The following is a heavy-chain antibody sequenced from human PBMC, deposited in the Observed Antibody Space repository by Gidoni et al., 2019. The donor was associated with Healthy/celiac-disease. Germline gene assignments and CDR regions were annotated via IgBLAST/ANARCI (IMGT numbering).Heavy chain of an antibody. J-gene: IGHJ6*02. CDR2: IIPILGIA. Sequence: QVQRVQSGAEVKKPGSSVKVSCKASGGTFSSYAISWVRQAPGQGLEWMGRIIPILGIANYAQKFQGRVTITADKSTSTAYMELSSLRSEDTAVYYCARTRITMARGYYYYYGMDVWGQGTTVTVSS. V-gene: IGHV1-69*04. D-gene: IGHD3-10*01. CDR3: ARTRITMARGYYYYYGMDV. CDR1: GGTFSSYA.